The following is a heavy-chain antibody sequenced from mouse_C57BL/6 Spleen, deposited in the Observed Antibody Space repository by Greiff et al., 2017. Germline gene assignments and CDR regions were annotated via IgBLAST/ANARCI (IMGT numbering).Heavy chain of an antibody. V-gene: IGHV1-55*01. CDR1: GYTFTSYW. Sequence: QVQLQQPGAELVKPGASVKMSCKASGYTFTSYWITWVKQRPGQGLEWIGDIYPGSGSTNYNEKFKSKATLTVDTSSSTAYMHLSSLTSEYSAVYYCARWLLHYAMDYWGQGNSVTVSS. J-gene: IGHJ4*01. D-gene: IGHD2-3*01. CDR2: IYPGSGST. CDR3: ARWLLHYAMDY.